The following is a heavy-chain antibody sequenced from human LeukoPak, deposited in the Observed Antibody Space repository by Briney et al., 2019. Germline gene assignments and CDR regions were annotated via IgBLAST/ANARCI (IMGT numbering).Heavy chain of an antibody. Sequence: GGSLRLSCAASVFTFSSYSMNWVRQAPGKGLEWVANIKEDGSEKDFVDSVKGRLSISRDNDKNLLFLELNNLRAEDTAVYFCAREGVGGFDIWGQGAMVTVSS. J-gene: IGHJ3*02. CDR3: AREGVGGFDI. D-gene: IGHD3-16*01. CDR1: VFTFSSYS. CDR2: IKEDGSEK. V-gene: IGHV3-7*01.